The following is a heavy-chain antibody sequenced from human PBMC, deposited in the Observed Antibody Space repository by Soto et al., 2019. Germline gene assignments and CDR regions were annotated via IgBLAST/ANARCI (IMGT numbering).Heavy chain of an antibody. CDR1: GFTFGNYA. CDR3: AKKSLGSITLPALYYFDY. V-gene: IGHV3-23*01. J-gene: IGHJ4*02. Sequence: EVQLLESGGGLVQPGGSLRLYCAASGFTFGNYAFSWVRQAPGKGLEWVSGISGGGDATYYPDSVKGRFTTSRDNSKNTVYLQMNSLRAEDTAVYYCAKKSLGSITLPALYYFDYWGQGTLVTVSS. CDR2: ISGGGDAT. D-gene: IGHD7-27*01.